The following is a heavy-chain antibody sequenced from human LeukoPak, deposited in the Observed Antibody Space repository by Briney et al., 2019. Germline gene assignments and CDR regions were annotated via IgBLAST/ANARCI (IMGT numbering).Heavy chain of an antibody. V-gene: IGHV7-4-1*02. CDR1: GYAFINYA. CDR3: ARSNNNGDYLGVGFDY. Sequence: ASVKVSCKTSGYAFINYAINWVRQAPGQGLEWMGWINTNTGNPTYAQGFTGQFVFSLDTSVSTTYLQISSLETEDTAIYYCARSNNNGDYLGVGFDYWGQGALVTVSS. J-gene: IGHJ4*02. D-gene: IGHD4-17*01. CDR2: INTNTGNP.